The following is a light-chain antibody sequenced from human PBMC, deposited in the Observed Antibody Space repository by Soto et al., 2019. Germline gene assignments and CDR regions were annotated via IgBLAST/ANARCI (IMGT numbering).Light chain of an antibody. CDR3: QSYDRSLRAYWV. Sequence: QSVLTQPPSVSGAPGQRVTISCTGNTSNIGAGYEVHWYQQFPGRAPKLLIYGHNRPAGVPDRFSASKSGTSASLAITGLQAEDEADYYCQSYDRSLRAYWVFGGGTKLTVL. V-gene: IGLV1-40*01. CDR1: TSNIGAGYE. J-gene: IGLJ3*02. CDR2: GH.